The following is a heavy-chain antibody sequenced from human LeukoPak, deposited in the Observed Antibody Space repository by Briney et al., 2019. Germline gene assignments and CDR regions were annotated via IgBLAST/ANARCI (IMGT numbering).Heavy chain of an antibody. CDR3: ARELYGSGGYFDF. J-gene: IGHJ4*02. V-gene: IGHV4-59*11. CDR1: GGSISSHY. Sequence: SETLSLTCTVSGGSISSHYWSWIRQPPGKGLEWIGYIYYSGSTNYNPSLKSRVTISVDTSKNQFSLKLSSVTAADTAVYYCARELYGSGGYFDFWGQGTLVTASS. D-gene: IGHD3-10*01. CDR2: IYYSGST.